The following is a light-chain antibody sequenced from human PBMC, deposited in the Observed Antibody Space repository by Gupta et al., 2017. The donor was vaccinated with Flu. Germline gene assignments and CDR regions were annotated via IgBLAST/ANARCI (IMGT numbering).Light chain of an antibody. CDR1: SSDVGGYNY. CDR3: SSCTTSSTLV. V-gene: IGLV2-14*03. CDR2: EVS. Sequence: QSALTQPASLSGSPGQSITLSCTVTSSDVGGYNYVPWYQQHPGKVPKLMIYEVSNRPSGVSDRFSASKSGNTASLTISGLQAEDEADYYCSSCTTSSTLVFGGGTKVFVL. J-gene: IGLJ3*02.